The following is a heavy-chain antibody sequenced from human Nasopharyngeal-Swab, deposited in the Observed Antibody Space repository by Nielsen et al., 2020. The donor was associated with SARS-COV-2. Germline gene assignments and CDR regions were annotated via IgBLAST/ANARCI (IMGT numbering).Heavy chain of an antibody. Sequence: WIRQPPGKGLEWIGYIYYSGSTSYNPSLKSRVTISVDTSKNQFSLKLSSVTAADTAVYYCARAGDYVWGSYRYGRGPHDAFDIWGQGTMVTVSS. V-gene: IGHV4-59*01. CDR2: IYYSGST. J-gene: IGHJ3*02. D-gene: IGHD3-16*02. CDR3: ARAGDYVWGSYRYGRGPHDAFDI.